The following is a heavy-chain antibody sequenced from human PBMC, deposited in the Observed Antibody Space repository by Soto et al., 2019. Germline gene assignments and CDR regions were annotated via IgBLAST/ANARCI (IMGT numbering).Heavy chain of an antibody. V-gene: IGHV1-18*01. CDR1: GYTFTNYG. Sequence: ASAKVSCKASGYTFTNYGISWVRQAPGQGLEWMGWISAYNGNTNYAQKLQGRVTMTTDPSTSIAYMQLRSLRSDDTAVYYCARISGYPTNSDYWAQGTMVTVSS. D-gene: IGHD3-22*01. CDR3: ARISGYPTNSDY. CDR2: ISAYNGNT. J-gene: IGHJ4*02.